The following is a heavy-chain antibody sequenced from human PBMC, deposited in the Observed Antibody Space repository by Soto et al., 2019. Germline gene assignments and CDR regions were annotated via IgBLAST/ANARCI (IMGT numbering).Heavy chain of an antibody. Sequence: SVKVSCKASGGTFSSYAISWVRQAPGQGLEWMGGIIPIFGTANYAQKFQGRVTITRDTSASTAYMELSSLRSEDTAVYYCARDYIGESRWFDPWGQGTLVTVSS. J-gene: IGHJ5*02. D-gene: IGHD3-10*01. CDR1: GGTFSSYA. V-gene: IGHV1-69*05. CDR3: ARDYIGESRWFDP. CDR2: IIPIFGTA.